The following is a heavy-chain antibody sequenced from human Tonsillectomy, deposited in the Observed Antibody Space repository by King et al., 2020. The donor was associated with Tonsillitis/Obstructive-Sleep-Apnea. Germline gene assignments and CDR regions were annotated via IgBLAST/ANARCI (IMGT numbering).Heavy chain of an antibody. CDR3: ARQPYDFWSGYYKGDAFDI. CDR2: IYYSGST. D-gene: IGHD3-3*01. V-gene: IGHV4-39*01. J-gene: IGHJ3*02. Sequence: QLQESGPGLVKPSETLSLTCTVSGGSISSSSYYWGWIRQPPGKGLEWIGSIYYSGSTYYNPSLKSRVTISVDTSKNQFSLKLGSVTAADTAVYYCARQPYDFWSGYYKGDAFDIWGQGTMVTVSS. CDR1: GGSISSSSYY.